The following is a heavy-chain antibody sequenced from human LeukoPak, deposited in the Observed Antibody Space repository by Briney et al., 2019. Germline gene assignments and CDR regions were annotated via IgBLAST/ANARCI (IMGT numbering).Heavy chain of an antibody. CDR2: IWYDGSNK. J-gene: IGHJ5*02. V-gene: IGHV3-33*06. D-gene: IGHD2-15*01. CDR3: AKDPRYCSGGSCFPYNWFDP. CDR1: GFTFSSYG. Sequence: GGSLRLSCAASGFTFSSYGMHWVHQAPGKGLEWVAVIWYDGSNKYYADSVKGRFTISRDNPKNTLYLQMNSLRAEDTAVYYCAKDPRYCSGGSCFPYNWFDPWGQGTLVTVSS.